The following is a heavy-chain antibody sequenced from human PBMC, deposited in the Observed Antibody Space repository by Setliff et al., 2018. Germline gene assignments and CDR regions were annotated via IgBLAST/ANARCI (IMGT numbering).Heavy chain of an antibody. CDR1: GGAFSNYG. D-gene: IGHD3-3*01. V-gene: IGHV1-69*11. CDR2: IIPILETT. J-gene: IGHJ4*03. Sequence: SVKVSCKVSGGAFSNYGLTWVRQAPGQGLVWMGRIIPILETTNYAQNFQGRVSITADESTRTAYMELSRLTFEDTAVYYCARWNGSGYFYYWGQGPRSPSPQ. CDR3: ARWNGSGYFYY.